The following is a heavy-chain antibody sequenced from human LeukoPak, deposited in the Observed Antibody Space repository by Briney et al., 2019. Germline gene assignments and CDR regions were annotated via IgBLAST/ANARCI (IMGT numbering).Heavy chain of an antibody. CDR1: GFTLSSFW. Sequence: GGSLRLSCAASGFTLSSFWMSWVRERPGKGLERVAKIKQDGGEKYYVGSVKGRFTVSRDNAKNSLYLQMSSLRAEDTAVYYCAREWNYYGSGIMDVWGKGTTVTVSP. D-gene: IGHD3-10*01. J-gene: IGHJ6*04. CDR3: AREWNYYGSGIMDV. V-gene: IGHV3-7*01. CDR2: IKQDGGEK.